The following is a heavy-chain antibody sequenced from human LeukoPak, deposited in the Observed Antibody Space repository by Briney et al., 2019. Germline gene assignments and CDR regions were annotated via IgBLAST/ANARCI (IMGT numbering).Heavy chain of an antibody. J-gene: IGHJ3*02. CDR3: VRREAQPI. V-gene: IGHV4-59*08. CDR1: GGSISSYF. D-gene: IGHD2-2*01. CDR2: IYSTGST. Sequence: SETLSLTCTVSGGSISSYFWSWIRQPPGKGLEWTGYIYSTGSTNYNPSLRGRVTISEDTSKNQFSLKLRSVTAADTAVYYCVRREAQPIWGQGTMVTVSS.